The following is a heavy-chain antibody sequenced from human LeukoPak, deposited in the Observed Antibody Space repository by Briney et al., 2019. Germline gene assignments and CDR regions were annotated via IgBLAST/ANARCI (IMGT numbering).Heavy chain of an antibody. D-gene: IGHD6-6*01. CDR2: IYYSGTT. CDR1: GGSISSVNYY. J-gene: IGHJ5*02. V-gene: IGHV4-39*02. Sequence: SETLSLTCTVSGGSISSVNYYWGWIRQPPGKGLEWIGSIYYSGTTYYNPSLKSRVTISVDTSKNQFSLKLSSVTAADTAVYYCARDRSSSSFDPWGQGTLVTVSS. CDR3: ARDRSSSSFDP.